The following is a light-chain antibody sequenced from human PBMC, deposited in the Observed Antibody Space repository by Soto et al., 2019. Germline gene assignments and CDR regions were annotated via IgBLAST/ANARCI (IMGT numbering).Light chain of an antibody. J-gene: IGLJ2*01. CDR1: SSDVGGFKY. Sequence: QSVLTQPASVSGSPGQSITVSCTGTSSDVGGFKYVSWYQHHPGKAPKLMIYEVTNRPSGVSNRFSGSKSGNTASLTISGLQAEDEADYYCSSYTSSGTYVVFGGGTQRTVL. CDR2: EVT. CDR3: SSYTSSGTYVV. V-gene: IGLV2-14*01.